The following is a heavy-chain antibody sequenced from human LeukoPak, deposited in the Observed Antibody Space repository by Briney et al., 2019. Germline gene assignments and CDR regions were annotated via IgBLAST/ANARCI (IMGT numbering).Heavy chain of an antibody. CDR2: VSPNSGNT. Sequence: ASVKVSCKASGYTFTTYYVHWVRQATGQGLEWMGWVSPNSGNTGSAQKFQGRVTFTRDTSISTSFMELSSLRSEDTAIYYCARGRPDTSVPRTYYMDVWGKGTTVTVSS. CDR3: ARGRPDTSVPRTYYMDV. V-gene: IGHV1-8*03. J-gene: IGHJ6*03. CDR1: GYTFTTYY. D-gene: IGHD5-18*01.